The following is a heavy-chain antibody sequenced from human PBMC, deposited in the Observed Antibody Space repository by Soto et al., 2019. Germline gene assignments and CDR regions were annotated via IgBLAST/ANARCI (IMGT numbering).Heavy chain of an antibody. Sequence: GGSLRLSCAASGFTFSSYGMHWVRQAPGKGLEWVAVIWYDGSNKYYADSVKGRFTISRDNSKNTLYLQMNSLRAEDTAVYYCARMAELRAVYYMDVWGKGTTVTVSS. J-gene: IGHJ6*03. CDR1: GFTFSSYG. D-gene: IGHD1-26*01. CDR3: ARMAELRAVYYMDV. V-gene: IGHV3-33*01. CDR2: IWYDGSNK.